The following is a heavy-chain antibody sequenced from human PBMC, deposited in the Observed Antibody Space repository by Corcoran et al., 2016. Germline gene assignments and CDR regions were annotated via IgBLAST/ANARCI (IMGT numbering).Heavy chain of an antibody. CDR2: IYYSGST. J-gene: IGHJ4*02. D-gene: IGHD3-16*01. CDR1: GGSISSSSYY. V-gene: IGHV4-39*07. Sequence: QLQMQESGPGLVKPSETLSLTCTVSGGSISSSSYYWGWIRQPPGKGLEWIGSIYYSGSTYYNPSLKSRVTISVDTSKNQFSLKLSSVTAADTDVYYCARDLRTTYYDYVWGSYGAFDYCGQGTLVTVSS. CDR3: ARDLRTTYYDYVWGSYGAFDY.